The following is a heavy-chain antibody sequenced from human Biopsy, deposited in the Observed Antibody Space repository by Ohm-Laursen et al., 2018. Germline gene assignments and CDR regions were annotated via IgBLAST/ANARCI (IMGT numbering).Heavy chain of an antibody. V-gene: IGHV4-34*08. CDR1: GKTFSDCQ. J-gene: IGHJ4*02. CDR2: INQAGTI. CDR3: GNEVHGRDY. D-gene: IGHD2-15*01. Sequence: TLSLTCAVFGKTFSDCQWSWIRQPPGKGLEWIGQINQAGTINYNPSLKSRVSISADASKYEFSLRLTSVTAADTAVYLCGNEVHGRDYWGLGAQVTVSS.